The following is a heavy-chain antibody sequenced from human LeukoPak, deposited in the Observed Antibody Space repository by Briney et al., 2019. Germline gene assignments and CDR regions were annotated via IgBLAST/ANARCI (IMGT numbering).Heavy chain of an antibody. V-gene: IGHV3-23*01. CDR2: ISGSGGST. D-gene: IGHD3-22*01. J-gene: IGHJ4*02. Sequence: GGSLRLSCVVSGFTFINYGMSWVRQAPGKGLEWVSAISGSGGSTYYADSVKGRFTISRDNSKNTLYLQMNSLRAEDTAVYYCAKGDSYYDSSGYYGGFDYWGQGTLVTVSS. CDR1: GFTFINYG. CDR3: AKGDSYYDSSGYYGGFDY.